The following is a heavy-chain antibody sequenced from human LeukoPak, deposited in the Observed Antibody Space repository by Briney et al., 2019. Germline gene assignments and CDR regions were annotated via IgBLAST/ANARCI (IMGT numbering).Heavy chain of an antibody. CDR1: GFTFSSYG. V-gene: IGHV3-30*03. J-gene: IGHJ4*02. Sequence: GGSLRLSCAASGFTFSSYGMHWVRQAPGKGLEWVAVISYDGSNKYYADSVKGRFTISRDNSKNTLYLQMNSLRAEDTAVYYCAGEKAEDLDDWSQGTLVTVSS. CDR2: ISYDGSNK. CDR3: AGEKAEDLDD.